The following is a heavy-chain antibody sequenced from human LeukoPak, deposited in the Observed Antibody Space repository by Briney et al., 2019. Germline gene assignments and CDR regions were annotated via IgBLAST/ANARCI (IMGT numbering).Heavy chain of an antibody. J-gene: IGHJ4*02. CDR2: IYYSGST. Sequence: SETLSLTCTVSGGSISSGDYYWSWIRQPPGKGLEWIGYIYYSGSTYYNPSLKSRVTISVDTSKNQFSLKLSSVTAADTAVYYCAREGSSWYEYYFDYWGQGTLVTVS. V-gene: IGHV4-30-4*01. CDR1: GGSISSGDYY. D-gene: IGHD6-13*01. CDR3: AREGSSWYEYYFDY.